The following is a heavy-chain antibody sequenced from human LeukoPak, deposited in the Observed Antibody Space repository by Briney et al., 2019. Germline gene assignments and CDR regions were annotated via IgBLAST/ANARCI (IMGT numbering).Heavy chain of an antibody. J-gene: IGHJ4*02. CDR2: IYYSGST. Sequence: PSETLSLTCNVSGGSISSYYWSWIRQSPGEGLEWIGYIYYSGSTNYNPSLRGRVTISLDTSKNQFSLRLSSVTAADTAVYYCARSFYSGYAQPFDYWGQGTLVTVSS. CDR3: ARSFYSGYAQPFDY. CDR1: GGSISSYY. D-gene: IGHD5-12*01. V-gene: IGHV4-59*01.